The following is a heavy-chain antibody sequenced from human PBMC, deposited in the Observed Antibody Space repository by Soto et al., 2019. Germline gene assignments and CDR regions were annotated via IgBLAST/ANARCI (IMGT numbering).Heavy chain of an antibody. CDR3: VIGDIVVVPAADDY. D-gene: IGHD2-2*01. Sequence: GGSLRLSCSASGFTFSSYAMHWVRQAPGKGLEYVSAISSNGGSTYYADSVKGRFTISRDNSKNTLYLQMSSLRAEDTAVYYCVIGDIVVVPAADDYWGQGTLVTVSS. J-gene: IGHJ4*02. CDR2: ISSNGGST. CDR1: GFTFSSYA. V-gene: IGHV3-64D*08.